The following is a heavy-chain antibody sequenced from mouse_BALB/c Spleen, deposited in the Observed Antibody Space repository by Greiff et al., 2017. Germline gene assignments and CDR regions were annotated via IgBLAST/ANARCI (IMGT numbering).Heavy chain of an antibody. Sequence: EVKLVESGGGLVQPGGSRKLSCAASGFTFSSFGMHWVRQAPEKGLEWVGYISSGSSTIYYADTVKGRFTISRDNPKNTLFLQMTSLRSEDTAMYYCATDYRYDWFACWGQGTLVTVSA. D-gene: IGHD2-14*01. CDR3: ATDYRYDWFAC. CDR2: ISSGSSTI. CDR1: GFTFSSFG. J-gene: IGHJ3*01. V-gene: IGHV5-17*02.